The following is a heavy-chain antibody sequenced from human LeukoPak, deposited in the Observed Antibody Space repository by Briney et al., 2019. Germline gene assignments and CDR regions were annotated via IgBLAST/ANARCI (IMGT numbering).Heavy chain of an antibody. J-gene: IGHJ4*02. Sequence: GGSLRLSCAASGFNFSSYSMSWVRQAPGKGLEWVSSISSSSSYIYYADSVKGRFTISRDNAKNSLYLQMNSLRAEDTAVYYCARNGEQLWPDYWGQGTLVTVSS. D-gene: IGHD5-18*01. V-gene: IGHV3-21*01. CDR3: ARNGEQLWPDY. CDR1: GFNFSSYS. CDR2: ISSSSSYI.